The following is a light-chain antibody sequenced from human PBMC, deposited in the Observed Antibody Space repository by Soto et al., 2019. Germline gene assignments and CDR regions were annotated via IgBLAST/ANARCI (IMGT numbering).Light chain of an antibody. V-gene: IGKV3-20*01. J-gene: IGKJ5*01. CDR3: QQYDSSPIT. CDR2: GAS. CDR1: QSVSSSY. Sequence: EIVLTQSPGTLSLSPGERGTLSCRASQSVSSSYLAWYQQKPGQAPSLLIYGASRRATGIPDRFSGSGSGTDFTLTISRLEPEDFAVYYCQQYDSSPITFGQGTRLEIK.